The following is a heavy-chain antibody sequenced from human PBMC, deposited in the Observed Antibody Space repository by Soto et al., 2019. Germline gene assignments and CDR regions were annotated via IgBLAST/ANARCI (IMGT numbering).Heavy chain of an antibody. Sequence: PGGSLRLSCAASGFTFSRNGMNWVRQAPGKGPEWVSSISSRGVYIHYADSMKGRFTISRDNAKNSLYLQMNSLRAEDTAVYYCATSPKGYFGPTAFDSWGQGVLVTVAS. CDR3: ATSPKGYFGPTAFDS. J-gene: IGHJ4*02. CDR2: ISSRGVYI. V-gene: IGHV3-21*06. D-gene: IGHD1-26*01. CDR1: GFTFSRNG.